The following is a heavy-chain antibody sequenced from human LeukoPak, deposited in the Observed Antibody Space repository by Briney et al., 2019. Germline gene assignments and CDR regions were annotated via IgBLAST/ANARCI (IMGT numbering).Heavy chain of an antibody. CDR2: IFYSGTT. CDR1: GGSISSYY. CDR3: ARGGWNKFDY. D-gene: IGHD3-22*01. Sequence: SETLSLTCTVSGGSISSYYWSWIRQPPGKGLEWIGFIFYSGTTNYNPSLKSRVTISVDTSKNQFSLKLSSVTAADTAVYYCARGGWNKFDYWGQVTLVTVSS. J-gene: IGHJ4*02. V-gene: IGHV4-59*01.